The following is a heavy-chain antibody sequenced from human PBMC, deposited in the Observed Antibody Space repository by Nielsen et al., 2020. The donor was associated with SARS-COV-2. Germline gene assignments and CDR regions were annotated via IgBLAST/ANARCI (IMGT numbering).Heavy chain of an antibody. CDR2: ISYDGSNK. Sequence: GGSLRLSCAASGFTFSSYAMHWVRQAPGKGLEWVAVISYDGSNKYYADSVKGRFTISRDNSKNTLYLQMNSLRAEDTAVYYCAKDGAPFGVVTTNLDYWGQGTLVTVSS. J-gene: IGHJ4*02. CDR3: AKDGAPFGVVTTNLDY. D-gene: IGHD3-3*01. CDR1: GFTFSSYA. V-gene: IGHV3-30-3*01.